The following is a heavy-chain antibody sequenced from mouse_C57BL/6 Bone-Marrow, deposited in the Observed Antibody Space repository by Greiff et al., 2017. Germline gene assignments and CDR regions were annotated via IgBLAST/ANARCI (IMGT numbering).Heavy chain of an antibody. J-gene: IGHJ1*03. Sequence: QVQLQQSGAELARPGASVKMSCKASGYTFTSYTMHWVKQRPGQGLEWIGYINPSSGYTKYNQKFKDKATLTADKSSSTAYMQLSSLTSEYSAVYYCASELGHWYFDVWGTGTTVTVSA. CDR1: GYTFTSYT. D-gene: IGHD4-1*01. CDR2: INPSSGYT. CDR3: ASELGHWYFDV. V-gene: IGHV1-4*01.